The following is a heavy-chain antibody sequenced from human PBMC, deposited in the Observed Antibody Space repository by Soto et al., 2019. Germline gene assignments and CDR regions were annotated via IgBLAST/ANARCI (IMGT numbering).Heavy chain of an antibody. J-gene: IGHJ4*02. CDR1: GFTFDDYA. CDR3: ARGTTSGWFFPFDY. CDR2: INWNGGST. D-gene: IGHD6-19*01. Sequence: GGSLRLSCAASGFTFDDYAMSWVRQVPGKGLEWVSGINWNGGSTAYPDSVKGRFTISRDNAKNSLYLQVNSLRAEDTALYYCARGTTSGWFFPFDYWGQGTLVTVSS. V-gene: IGHV3-20*04.